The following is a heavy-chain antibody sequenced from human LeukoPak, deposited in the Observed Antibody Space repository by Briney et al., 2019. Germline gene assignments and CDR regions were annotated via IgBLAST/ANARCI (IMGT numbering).Heavy chain of an antibody. J-gene: IGHJ4*02. V-gene: IGHV3-21*01. D-gene: IGHD3-16*01. Sequence: GGSLRLSCAASGFTFSSYSMNWVRQAPGKGLEWVSSISSSSSYIYYADSVKGRFTISRDNSKNTLYLQMNSLRAEDTAVYYCAKDRKSWFGGVMPQDYWGQGTLVTVSS. CDR1: GFTFSSYS. CDR2: ISSSSSYI. CDR3: AKDRKSWFGGVMPQDY.